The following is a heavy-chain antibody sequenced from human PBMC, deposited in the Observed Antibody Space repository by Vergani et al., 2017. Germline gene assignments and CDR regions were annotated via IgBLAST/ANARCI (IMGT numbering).Heavy chain of an antibody. D-gene: IGHD2-2*01. Sequence: QVQLVQSGAEVKKPGAPVKVSCKASGYTFTGYYMHWVRQAPGQGLEWMGWINPNSGGTNYAQKFQGRVTMTRDTSISTAYMELSRLRSDDTAVYYCARDLPPIVVVPAAMDVWGQGTTVTVSS. CDR2: INPNSGGT. V-gene: IGHV1-2*02. J-gene: IGHJ6*02. CDR1: GYTFTGYY. CDR3: ARDLPPIVVVPAAMDV.